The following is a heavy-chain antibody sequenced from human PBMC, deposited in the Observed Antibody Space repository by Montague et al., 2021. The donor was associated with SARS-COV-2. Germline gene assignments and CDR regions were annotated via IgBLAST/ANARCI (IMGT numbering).Heavy chain of an antibody. CDR2: IYKSGTT. V-gene: IGHV4-31*03. D-gene: IGHD3-10*01. CDR3: ARALGGIDV. J-gene: IGHJ6*02. CDR1: GGSISYGGYF. Sequence: TLSLTCTVSGGSISYGGYFWNWIRQHPGQGLEWIGCIYKSGTTXYNPSLKSRVSLSVDTSKNQFSLNLRSATAADTALYYCARALGGIDVWGQGTTVIVSS.